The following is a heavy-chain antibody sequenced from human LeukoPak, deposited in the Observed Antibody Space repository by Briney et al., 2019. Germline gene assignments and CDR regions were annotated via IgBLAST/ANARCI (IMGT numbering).Heavy chain of an antibody. CDR3: AKDPDIVVVVPATGDDY. V-gene: IGHV3-23*01. CDR2: ISGNGGST. J-gene: IGHJ4*02. D-gene: IGHD2-15*01. Sequence: GGSLRLSCAASGVTFSNYAMSWVRQAPGKGLEWVSAISGNGGSTYYADSVKGRFTISRDNSKNTLYLQMNSLRAEDTAVYYCAKDPDIVVVVPATGDDYWGQGTLVTVSA. CDR1: GVTFSNYA.